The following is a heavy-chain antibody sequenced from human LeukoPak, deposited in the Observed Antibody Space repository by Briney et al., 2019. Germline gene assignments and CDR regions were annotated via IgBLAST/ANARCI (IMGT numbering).Heavy chain of an antibody. D-gene: IGHD3-22*01. J-gene: IGHJ3*02. CDR3: ARDPIVVVITIGAFDI. CDR2: IIPIFGTA. Sequence: AVKVSCKASGGTFSSYSISWVRQAPGQGIAWMGRIIPIFGTANYAQKFQGRVTITADKSTSTAYMEMSSLRSEDTAVYYCARDPIVVVITIGAFDIWGQGTMVTVSS. CDR1: GGTFSSYS. V-gene: IGHV1-69*06.